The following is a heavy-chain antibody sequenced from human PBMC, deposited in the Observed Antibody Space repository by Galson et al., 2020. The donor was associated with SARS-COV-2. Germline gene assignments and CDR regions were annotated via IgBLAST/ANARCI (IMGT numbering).Heavy chain of an antibody. CDR2: ITTTGDT. CDR1: GFTFSDYD. CDR3: ARKAPYRGYDRFGLDV. Sequence: GGSLRLSCAASGFTFSDYDMHWVRHITGKGLEWVSAITTTGDTYYPGSVKGRFSISRENAQNSLYLQMNSLRAEDTAVYYCARKAPYRGYDRFGLDVWGQGTTVTVSS. J-gene: IGHJ6*02. D-gene: IGHD5-12*01. V-gene: IGHV3-13*01.